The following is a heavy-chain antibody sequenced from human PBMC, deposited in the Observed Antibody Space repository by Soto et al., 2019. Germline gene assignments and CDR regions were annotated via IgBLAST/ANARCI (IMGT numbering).Heavy chain of an antibody. CDR1: GFTLSDYT. V-gene: IGHV3-21*01. CDR3: ARDVETSMAGLHYFDP. CDR2: ISSSSSYI. Sequence: RGSLRLSCTATGFTLSDYTMHWVHQAPGNGLVWVSTISSSSSYINSADSVKGRFTVSRHNAKNSLYLQMNRLRPEDTAFYYCARDVETSMAGLHYFDPWGQGTLVTVSS. D-gene: IGHD5-18*01. J-gene: IGHJ5*02.